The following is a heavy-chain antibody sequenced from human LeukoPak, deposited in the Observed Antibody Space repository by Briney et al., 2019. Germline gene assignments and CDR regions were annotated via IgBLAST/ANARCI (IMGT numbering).Heavy chain of an antibody. D-gene: IGHD3-16*01. CDR1: GGSLSSYY. CDR3: AGQISGGVVSYFDY. V-gene: IGHV4-59*08. CDR2: IYYSGST. Sequence: SETLSLTCTVSGGSLSSYYWSWIRQPPGRGLEWIGYIYYSGSTNYNHSLTSRVTISVDTSKKQCSLKGSDVSAADTDVCYLAGQISGGVVSYFDYWGQGTLFTVSS. J-gene: IGHJ4*02.